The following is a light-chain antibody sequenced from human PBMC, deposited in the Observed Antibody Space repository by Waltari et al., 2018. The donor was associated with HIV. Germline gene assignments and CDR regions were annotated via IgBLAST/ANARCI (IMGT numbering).Light chain of an antibody. CDR2: AAT. CDR3: QQSYSIPWT. V-gene: IGKV1-39*01. J-gene: IGKJ1*01. Sequence: IQMTHSLSSLPAPVRDAVTITCRANLSNNNYLNWYQRKPGKAPRLLIFAATSLQSGVPSRFSGSGSGTDFTLTISSLLVEDVATYYCQQSYSIPWTFGQGTKVEIK. CDR1: LSNNNY.